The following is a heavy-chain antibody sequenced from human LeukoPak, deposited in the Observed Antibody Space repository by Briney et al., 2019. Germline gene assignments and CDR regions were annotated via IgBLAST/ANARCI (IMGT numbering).Heavy chain of an antibody. CDR1: GFTFSSYW. V-gene: IGHV3-7*03. J-gene: IGHJ4*02. CDR3: AKAIDYSNYPSFDY. D-gene: IGHD4-11*01. CDR2: IKQDGSEK. Sequence: PGGSLRLSCAASGFTFSSYWMSWVRQAPGKGLEWVANIKQDGSEKYYVDSVKGRFTISRDNSKNTLYLQMNSLRAEDTAVYYCAKAIDYSNYPSFDYWGQGTLVTVSS.